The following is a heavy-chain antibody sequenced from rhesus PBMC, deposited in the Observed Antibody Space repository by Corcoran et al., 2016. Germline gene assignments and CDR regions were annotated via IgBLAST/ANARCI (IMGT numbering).Heavy chain of an antibody. CDR3: ARGTYYYSGSYYYVYYFDY. J-gene: IGHJ4*01. CDR1: GASISSNY. D-gene: IGHD3-16*01. CDR2: IYGSGGTT. V-gene: IGHV4S2*01. Sequence: QVQLQESGPGLVKPSETLPLTCAVSGASISSNYWSWIRQAPGKGLEWIGRIYGSGGTTHSNPSLKSRVTISIDTSKNQFSLKLSSVTAADTAVYYCARGTYYYSGSYYYVYYFDYWGQGVLVTVSS.